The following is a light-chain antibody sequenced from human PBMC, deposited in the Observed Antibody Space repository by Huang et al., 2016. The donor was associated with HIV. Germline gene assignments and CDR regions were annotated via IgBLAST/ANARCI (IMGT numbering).Light chain of an antibody. CDR2: LGS. CDR3: MQGLQTWT. CDR1: QSLLHSNGHNY. Sequence: DIVMVQSPASLSVTPGEAASITCRSSQSLLHSNGHNYFDVYWQKPGQSPKILIYLGSTRAYGVPYRFSGSGSGTDFTIRINRVEAGEVGVYYCMQGLQTWTFGQETKVEIK. V-gene: IGKV2-28*01. J-gene: IGKJ1*01.